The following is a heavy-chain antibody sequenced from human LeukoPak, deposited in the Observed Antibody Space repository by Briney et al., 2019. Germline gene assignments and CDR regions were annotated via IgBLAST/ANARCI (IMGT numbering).Heavy chain of an antibody. CDR2: ISWNSGSI. J-gene: IGHJ4*02. CDR1: GFTFDDYA. CDR3: AKLGIFDY. D-gene: IGHD7-27*01. Sequence: PGRCLRLSCAASGFTFDDYAMHWVRQAPGKGLEWVSGISWNSGSIGYADSVKGRFTISRDNAKNSLYLQMNSLRAEDTALYYCAKLGIFDYWGQGTLVTVSS. V-gene: IGHV3-9*01.